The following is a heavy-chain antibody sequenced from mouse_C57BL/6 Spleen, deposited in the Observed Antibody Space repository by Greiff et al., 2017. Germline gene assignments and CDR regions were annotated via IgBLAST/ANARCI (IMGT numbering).Heavy chain of an antibody. CDR1: GFTFSDYY. CDR3: ARHHYYGSSYGYFDV. D-gene: IGHD1-1*01. J-gene: IGHJ1*03. Sequence: EVKLMESGGGLVQPGGSLKLSCAASGFTFSDYYMYWVRQTPEKRLEWVAYISNGGGSTYYPDTVKGRFTISRDNAKNTLYLQMSRLKSEDTAMYYCARHHYYGSSYGYFDVWGTVTTVTVSS. V-gene: IGHV5-12*01. CDR2: ISNGGGST.